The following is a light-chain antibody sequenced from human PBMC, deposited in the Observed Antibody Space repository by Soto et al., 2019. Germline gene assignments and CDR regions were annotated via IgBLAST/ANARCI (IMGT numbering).Light chain of an antibody. Sequence: DIQMTQSPSSLSASVGDRVTITCRASQSISSYLNWYQQKPGKAPKLLIYAASSLQSGVPSRFSRSASGTDFTLTISSLQPEDFVTYYCQQSYSTPLSTFGQGTKLEIK. CDR2: AAS. CDR1: QSISSY. V-gene: IGKV1-39*01. J-gene: IGKJ2*02. CDR3: QQSYSTPLST.